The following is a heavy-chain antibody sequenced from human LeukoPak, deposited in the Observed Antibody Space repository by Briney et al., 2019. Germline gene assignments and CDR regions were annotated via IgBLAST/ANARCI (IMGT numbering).Heavy chain of an antibody. CDR3: ARRAVLRFLEWLPPPTMDV. CDR2: IYYSGST. Sequence: NPSETLSLTCTVSGGSISSSSYYWGWIRQPPGKGLEWIGSIYYSGSTYYNPSLKSRVTISVDTSKNQFSLKLSSVTAADTAVYYCARRAVLRFLEWLPPPTMDVWGKGTTVTVSS. CDR1: GGSISSSSYY. J-gene: IGHJ6*03. D-gene: IGHD3-3*01. V-gene: IGHV4-39*01.